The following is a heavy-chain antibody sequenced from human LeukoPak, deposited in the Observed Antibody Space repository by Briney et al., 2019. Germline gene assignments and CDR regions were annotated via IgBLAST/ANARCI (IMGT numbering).Heavy chain of an antibody. CDR1: GFTFSSYG. D-gene: IGHD4-23*01. V-gene: IGHV3-30*18. CDR2: ISYDGSNK. J-gene: IGHJ3*02. CDR3: AKDLGGYGGNSVLGAFDI. Sequence: GRSLRLSCAASGFTFSSYGMHWVRQAPGKELGWVAVISYDGSNKYYADSVKGRFTISRDNSKNTLYLQMNSLRAEDTAVYYCAKDLGGYGGNSVLGAFDIWGQGTMVTVSS.